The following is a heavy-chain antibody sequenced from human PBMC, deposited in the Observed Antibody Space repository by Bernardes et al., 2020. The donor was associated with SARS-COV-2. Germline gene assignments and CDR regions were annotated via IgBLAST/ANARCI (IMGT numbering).Heavy chain of an antibody. CDR2: IKSKTDGGTT. CDR3: TNIRGRYSSSSEGFYYYGMDF. V-gene: IGHV3-15*01. CDR1: GFTFSNAG. Sequence: GGSLRLSCAASGFTFSNAGMSWVRQAPGKGLEWVGRIKSKTDGGTTDYAAPVKGRFTISRDDSKNTLYLQMNSLKTEDTAVYYCTNIRGRYSSSSEGFYYYGMDFLGQGTTVTDAS. J-gene: IGHJ6*02. D-gene: IGHD6-6*01.